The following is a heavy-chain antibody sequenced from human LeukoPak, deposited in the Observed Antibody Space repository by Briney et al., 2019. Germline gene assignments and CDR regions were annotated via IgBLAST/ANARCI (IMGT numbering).Heavy chain of an antibody. CDR1: GYTFTSYG. J-gene: IGHJ4*02. CDR2: ISAYNGNT. D-gene: IGHD5-24*01. V-gene: IGHV1-18*01. Sequence: GASVKVSCKASGYTFTSYGISWVRQAPGQGLEWMGWISAYNGNTNYAQKLQGRVTMTTDTSTSTAYMELRSLRSDDTAVYYCARGTEMAMIPYYFDYWGQGTLVTVSS. CDR3: ARGTEMAMIPYYFDY.